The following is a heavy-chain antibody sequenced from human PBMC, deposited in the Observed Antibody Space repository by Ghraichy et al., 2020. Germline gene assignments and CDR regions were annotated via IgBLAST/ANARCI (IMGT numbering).Heavy chain of an antibody. J-gene: IGHJ4*02. D-gene: IGHD1-26*01. Sequence: SETLSLTCAVYGGSFSGYYWSWIRQPPGKGLEWIGEINHSGSTNYNPSLKSRVTISVDTSRNQFYLNLSSLTAADTAVYYCARGQSGSYFRAYYFDFWAQGALVTVSS. V-gene: IGHV4-34*01. CDR2: INHSGST. CDR1: GGSFSGYY. CDR3: ARGQSGSYFRAYYFDF.